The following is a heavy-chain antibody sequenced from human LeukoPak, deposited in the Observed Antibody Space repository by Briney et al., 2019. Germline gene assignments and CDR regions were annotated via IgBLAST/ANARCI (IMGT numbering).Heavy chain of an antibody. Sequence: GGSLILSCAASGFTFSSYAMSWVRQAPGKGLEWVSSISGSGGSTYYADSVKGRFTISRDNSKNTLYLQMNSLRGEDTAVYYCAKDREGTIADYFDYWGQGTLVTVSS. CDR1: GFTFSSYA. D-gene: IGHD1-7*01. J-gene: IGHJ4*02. V-gene: IGHV3-23*01. CDR3: AKDREGTIADYFDY. CDR2: ISGSGGST.